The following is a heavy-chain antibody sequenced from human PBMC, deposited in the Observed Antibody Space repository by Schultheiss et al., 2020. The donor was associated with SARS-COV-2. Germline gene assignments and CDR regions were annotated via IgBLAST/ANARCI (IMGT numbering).Heavy chain of an antibody. D-gene: IGHD6-19*01. CDR3: ARDPAVGGTGRASYYYGMDV. J-gene: IGHJ6*02. CDR1: GFTFSSYE. Sequence: GGSLRLSCAASGFTFSSYEMNWVRQAPGKGLEWVSYISSTSTYIYYADSVKGRFTISRDNAKNSLYLQMNSLRAEDTAIYYCARDPAVGGTGRASYYYGMDVWGQGTTVTVSS. CDR2: ISSTSTYI. V-gene: IGHV3-21*05.